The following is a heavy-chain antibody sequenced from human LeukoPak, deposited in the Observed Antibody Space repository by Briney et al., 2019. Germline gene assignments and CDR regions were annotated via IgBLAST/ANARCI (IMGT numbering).Heavy chain of an antibody. V-gene: IGHV3-48*04. CDR1: GFTFSTYS. CDR2: ITSSSSII. D-gene: IGHD3-22*01. J-gene: IGHJ5*02. CDR3: ARDYFDSTLS. Sequence: GGSLRLSCAASGFTFSTYSMNWVRQAPGKGLEWVSYITSSSSIIRYADSVKGRFTISRDNAKNSLYLQTNNLRVGDTAVYYCARDYFDSTLSWGQGTLVTVSS.